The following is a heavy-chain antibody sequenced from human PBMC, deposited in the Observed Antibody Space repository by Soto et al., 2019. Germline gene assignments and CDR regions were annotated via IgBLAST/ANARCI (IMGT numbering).Heavy chain of an antibody. CDR3: ARGGGTLGAFDI. D-gene: IGHD7-27*01. CDR2: IGTAGDT. V-gene: IGHV3-13*01. J-gene: IGHJ3*02. CDR1: GFTFSSYD. Sequence: GGSLRLSCAASGFTFSSYDMHWVRQATGKGLEWVSAIGTAGDTYYPGSVKGRFTISRENAKNSLYLQMNSLRAGDTAVYYCARGGGTLGAFDIWGKGTMVTVSS.